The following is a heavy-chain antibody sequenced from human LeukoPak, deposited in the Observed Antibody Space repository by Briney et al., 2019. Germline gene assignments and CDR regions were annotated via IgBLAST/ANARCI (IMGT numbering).Heavy chain of an antibody. CDR1: GFTLSTYG. D-gene: IGHD2-15*01. V-gene: IGHV3-33*01. Sequence: GGSRSLSCPAPGFTLSTYGWHWFRQAPAKGRGGVALIGYDGSNKYYADSVKGRFTISRDNAKNSLYLQMNSLRDEDTAVYYCASHLYCSGGSCRSTFDYWGQGTLVTVSS. CDR3: ASHLYCSGGSCRSTFDY. J-gene: IGHJ4*02. CDR2: IGYDGSNK.